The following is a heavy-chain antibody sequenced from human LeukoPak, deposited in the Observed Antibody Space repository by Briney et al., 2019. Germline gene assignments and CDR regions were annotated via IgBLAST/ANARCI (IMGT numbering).Heavy chain of an antibody. CDR2: IRYDGSNK. CDR1: GFTFSSYA. CDR3: AKVLAYGSGSYFRTDFDY. Sequence: GGSLRLSCAASGFTFSSYAMHWVRQAPGKGLEWVAFIRYDGSNKYYADSVKGRFTISRDNSKNTLYLQMNSLRAEDTAVYYCAKVLAYGSGSYFRTDFDYWGQGTLVTVSS. V-gene: IGHV3-30*02. J-gene: IGHJ4*02. D-gene: IGHD3-10*01.